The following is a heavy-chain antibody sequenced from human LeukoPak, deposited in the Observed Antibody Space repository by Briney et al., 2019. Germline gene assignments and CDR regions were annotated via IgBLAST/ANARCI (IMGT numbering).Heavy chain of an antibody. CDR2: ICTSGSDI. CDR3: MGDGRAGVRGKFRLFDC. D-gene: IGHD3-16*01. CDR1: GFTFSNYA. V-gene: IGHV3-21*05. Sequence: GGSLRLSCAASGFTFSNYAMMWVRQAPGKGREWVSYICTSGSDIHYADAVKGRFTISRDNSKTSLTLQINSLRERSAPAYFCMGDGRAGVRGKFRLFDCWGQGTLVTVSS. J-gene: IGHJ4*02.